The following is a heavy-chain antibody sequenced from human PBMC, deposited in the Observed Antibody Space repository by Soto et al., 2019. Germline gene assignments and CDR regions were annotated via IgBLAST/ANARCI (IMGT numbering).Heavy chain of an antibody. Sequence: QVQLVESGGGVVQPGRSLRLSCVASGFTFSSYGMHWVRQAPGKGLEWVAAISYDGNHIPYADSVKGRFTISRDNSKNTVYLQMNSLRAEDTALYFCAKGRGFGGLSVMPEFDYWGQGTLVAVSS. J-gene: IGHJ4*02. V-gene: IGHV3-30*18. CDR1: GFTFSSYG. D-gene: IGHD3-16*02. CDR2: ISYDGNHI. CDR3: AKGRGFGGLSVMPEFDY.